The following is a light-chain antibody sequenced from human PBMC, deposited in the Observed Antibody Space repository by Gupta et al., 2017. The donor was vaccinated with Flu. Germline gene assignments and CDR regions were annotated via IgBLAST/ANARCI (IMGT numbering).Light chain of an antibody. V-gene: IGLV1-40*01. CDR3: QSYDSSLRV. CDR1: SSNIGAGYD. CDR2: GNS. Sequence: QSVLTQPPSVSGPPGQRVTISCTGSSSNIGAGYDVHWYQQLPGTAPKLLIYGNSNRPSGVPDRFSGSKSGTSASLAITGLQAEDEADYYCQSYDSSLRVFGGGTKLTVL. J-gene: IGLJ3*02.